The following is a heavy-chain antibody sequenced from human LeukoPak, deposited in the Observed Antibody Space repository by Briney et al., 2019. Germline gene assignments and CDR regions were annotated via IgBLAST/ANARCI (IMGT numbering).Heavy chain of an antibody. CDR3: AKSTSAHSYYYDD. CDR1: GGSISSSNW. CDR2: IYHSGST. V-gene: IGHV4-4*02. D-gene: IGHD2-2*01. J-gene: IGHJ4*02. Sequence: SETLSLTCAVSGGSISSSNWWSWVRQPPGKGLEWIGEIYHSGSTNYNPSLKGRVTMSVDTSKHQFSLKLTSVTAADTAIYYCAKSTSAHSYYYDDWGQGTLVTVSS.